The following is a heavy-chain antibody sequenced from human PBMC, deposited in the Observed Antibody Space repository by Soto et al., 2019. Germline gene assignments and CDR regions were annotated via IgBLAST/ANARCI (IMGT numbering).Heavy chain of an antibody. Sequence: APVKVSCKASGYTFTSYGISWVRQAPGQGLEWMGWISAYNANTKYAQKLQGRAAMTTETSTSTSYMKLRSLRSDDTAVYFCARGLLGATADYWGQGTLVTVSS. CDR1: GYTFTSYG. J-gene: IGHJ4*02. CDR2: ISAYNANT. CDR3: ARGLLGATADY. D-gene: IGHD2-21*02. V-gene: IGHV1-18*01.